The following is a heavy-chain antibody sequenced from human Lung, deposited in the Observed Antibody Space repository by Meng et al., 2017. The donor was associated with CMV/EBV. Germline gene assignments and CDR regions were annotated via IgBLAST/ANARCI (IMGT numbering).Heavy chain of an antibody. J-gene: IGHJ3*02. CDR1: GGSFSGYF. Sequence: SETLSLXCAVYGGSFSGYFWSWIRQPPGKGLEWIGEINPSGSTNYNPSLKSRVTISVHTSKSQFSLKLSFVTAADTAVYYCAREPQPGSFDIWGQGTRVT. D-gene: IGHD1-14*01. CDR2: INPSGST. CDR3: AREPQPGSFDI. V-gene: IGHV4-34*01.